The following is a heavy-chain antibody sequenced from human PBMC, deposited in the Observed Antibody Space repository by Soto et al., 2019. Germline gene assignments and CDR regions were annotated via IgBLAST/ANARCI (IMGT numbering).Heavy chain of an antibody. D-gene: IGHD5-12*01. CDR3: ARHRKTIVATPGAHKDKGPYYYYYMDV. CDR1: GYSFTSYW. J-gene: IGHJ6*03. Sequence: EVQLVQSGAEVKKPGESLKISCKGSGYSFTSYWIGWVRQMPGKGLEWMGIIYPGDSDTRYSPSFQGQVTISADKSISTAYLQWSSLKASDTAMYYCARHRKTIVATPGAHKDKGPYYYYYMDVWGKGTTVTVSS. CDR2: IYPGDSDT. V-gene: IGHV5-51*01.